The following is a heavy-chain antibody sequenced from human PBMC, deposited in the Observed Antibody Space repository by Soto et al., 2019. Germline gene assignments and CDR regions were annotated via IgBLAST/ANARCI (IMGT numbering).Heavy chain of an antibody. J-gene: IGHJ3*02. Sequence: QHGGSLRLSCAASGFTFSSYGMHWVRQAPGKGLEWVAVISYDGSNKYYADSVKGRFTISRDNSKNTLYLQMNSLRAEDTAVYYCATTYYYDSSGPTDAFDIWGQGTMVTVSS. CDR2: ISYDGSNK. CDR1: GFTFSSYG. D-gene: IGHD3-22*01. V-gene: IGHV3-30*03. CDR3: ATTYYYDSSGPTDAFDI.